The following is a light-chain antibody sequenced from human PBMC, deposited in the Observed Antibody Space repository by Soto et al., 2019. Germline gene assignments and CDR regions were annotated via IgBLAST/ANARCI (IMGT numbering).Light chain of an antibody. CDR2: RSS. CDR3: QQYESLLWT. J-gene: IGKJ1*01. V-gene: IGKV3-20*01. Sequence: EVVLTQSPGTLSLSPGERATLSCRASETISSSHLAWYQQTPGQAPRLLLYRSSTSATGIPDRFSGSGSGTDFTLTISILEPADAAVYYCQQYESLLWTFGQGTKLEIK. CDR1: ETISSSH.